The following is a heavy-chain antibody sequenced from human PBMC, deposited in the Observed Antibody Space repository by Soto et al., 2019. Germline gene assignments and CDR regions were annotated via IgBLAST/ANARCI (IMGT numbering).Heavy chain of an antibody. CDR3: ARDTGYTFGSLNY. Sequence: HVELVQSGADVKKPGASVTITCKASGYTFTDYALHWVRQAPGQRLEWMGWMNAGVGNTLYSQKFQGRITITRDTSASTAYMELNSLKSEDTAIYYCARDTGYTFGSLNYWGPGTLVTVSS. CDR1: GYTFTDYA. V-gene: IGHV1-3*01. CDR2: MNAGVGNT. J-gene: IGHJ4*02. D-gene: IGHD5-18*01.